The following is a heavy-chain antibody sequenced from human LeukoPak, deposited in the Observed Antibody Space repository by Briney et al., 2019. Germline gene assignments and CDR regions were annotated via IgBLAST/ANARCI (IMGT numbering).Heavy chain of an antibody. V-gene: IGHV3-30*18. J-gene: IGHJ6*02. D-gene: IGHD1-1*01. Sequence: GGSLRLSCAASGFTFSSYGMHWAPKAQAKGREWGPVISYDGSNKYYADSVKGRFTISRDNSKDTLYLQMNSLRAEDTAVYYCAKDSELERRRYYGMDVWGQGTTVTVSS. CDR1: GFTFSSYG. CDR3: AKDSELERRRYYGMDV. CDR2: ISYDGSNK.